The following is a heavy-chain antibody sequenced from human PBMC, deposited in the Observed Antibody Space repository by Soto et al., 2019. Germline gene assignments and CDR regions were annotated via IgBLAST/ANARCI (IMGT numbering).Heavy chain of an antibody. D-gene: IGHD1-26*01. Sequence: EVQLVESGGGLVKPGGYLRLSCAASGFTFSSYSMKWVRQAPGKGLEWVSSIISSSSYIYYADSVKGRFTISRDNAKNSLYLQMNSLRAEDTAVYYCARDFSLSYCGRGVRNYFYPWGQGTLVTVSS. V-gene: IGHV3-21*01. CDR1: GFTFSSYS. CDR2: IISSSSYI. J-gene: IGHJ5*02. CDR3: ARDFSLSYCGRGVRNYFYP.